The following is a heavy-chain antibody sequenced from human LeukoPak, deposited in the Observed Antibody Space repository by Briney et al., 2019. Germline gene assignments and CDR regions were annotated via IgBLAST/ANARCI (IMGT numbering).Heavy chain of an antibody. J-gene: IGHJ4*02. CDR3: AKKGSTCHFAY. V-gene: IGHV3-23*01. CDR1: GFTFSSDA. Sequence: PGGSLRLSCAASGFTFSSDAMIWVRQAPGKGLGWVSALSGSGDNTFYADSVKGRFTISRDNSKNTLYLQMHTLRAEDTAVYYCAKKGSTCHFAYWGQGTLVTVSS. D-gene: IGHD6-13*01. CDR2: LSGSGDNT.